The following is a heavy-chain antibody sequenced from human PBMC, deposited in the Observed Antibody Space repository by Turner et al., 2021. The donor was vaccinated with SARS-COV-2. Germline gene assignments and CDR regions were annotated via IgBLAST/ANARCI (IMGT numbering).Heavy chain of an antibody. CDR1: GFTFSDYA. CDR3: AKSIPSTGFVFDY. CDR2: VSGTGSST. Sequence: EVQVLESGGRLVQPGGSLRLSCAASGFTFSDYAMRWVRQAPGKGLQWVSTVSGTGSSTYYADSVKGRFSISRDNSKNTLYLQLISLRADDTAVYYCAKSIPSTGFVFDYWGQGTLVTVSS. V-gene: IGHV3-23*01. D-gene: IGHD3-9*01. J-gene: IGHJ4*02.